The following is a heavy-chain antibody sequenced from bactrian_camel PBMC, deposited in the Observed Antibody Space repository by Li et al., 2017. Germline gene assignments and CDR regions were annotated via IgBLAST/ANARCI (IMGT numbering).Heavy chain of an antibody. CDR3: AAVAEGRTVEGGVSLWTLFESGY. Sequence: HVQLVESGGGSVQTGGSLTLSCTYTYPSHCMAWFRQAPGKEREGVAVIGSDGTTRYADSVKGRFTISEDNAEDTLYLQMNSLKPEDTAMYYCAAVAEGRTVEGGVSLWTLFESGYWGQGTQVTVS. D-gene: IGHD3*01. V-gene: IGHV3S55*01. CDR2: IGSDGTT. CDR1: YPSHC. J-gene: IGHJ4*01.